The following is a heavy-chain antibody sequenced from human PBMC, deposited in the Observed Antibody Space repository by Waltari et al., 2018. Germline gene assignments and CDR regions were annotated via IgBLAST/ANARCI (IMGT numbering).Heavy chain of an antibody. D-gene: IGHD3-10*01. CDR1: GGSISSRNR. J-gene: IGHJ3*02. Sequence: QVQLQESAPGLVQPSGPLSHTFADSGGSISSRNRWSWVRQPPGKGLEWIGEIYHSGSTNYDPSLKSRFTISVDKSKHQFSLKLSSVTAAETAVYYCASSVGMVQGVIRARAFDSWGQGTMVTVSS. CDR2: IYHSGST. CDR3: ASSVGMVQGVIRARAFDS. V-gene: IGHV4-4*02.